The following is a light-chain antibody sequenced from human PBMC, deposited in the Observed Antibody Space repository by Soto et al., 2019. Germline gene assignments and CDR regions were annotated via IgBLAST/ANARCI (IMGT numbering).Light chain of an antibody. CDR3: QHRRNWPT. CDR2: DAS. Sequence: TVLPQNKAALSFSRGACATISFRASQTLNRYSAWYPQNPGHAPRPLIYDASKRATGIPARFSGSGSGTDFTLTISNLDPEDFAVYYCQHRRNWPTLCQGTRLDI. V-gene: IGKV3-11*01. J-gene: IGKJ5*01. CDR1: QTLNRY.